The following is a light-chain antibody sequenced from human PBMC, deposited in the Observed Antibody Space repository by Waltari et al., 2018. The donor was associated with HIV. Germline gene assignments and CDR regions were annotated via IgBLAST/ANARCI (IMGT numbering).Light chain of an antibody. Sequence: TQYPATLSLSPGERATLSCRASQSVSSYLAWYQQKPGQAPRLLIYDASNRATGIPARFSGSGSGTDFTLTISSLEPEDFAVYYCQQRSNWPPGYTFGQGTKLEIK. J-gene: IGKJ2*01. CDR3: QQRSNWPPGYT. CDR2: DAS. V-gene: IGKV3-11*01. CDR1: QSVSSY.